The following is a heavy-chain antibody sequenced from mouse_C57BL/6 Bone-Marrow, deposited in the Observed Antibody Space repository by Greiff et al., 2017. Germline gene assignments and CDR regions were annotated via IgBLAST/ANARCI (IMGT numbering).Heavy chain of an antibody. CDR1: GYTFTNYW. V-gene: IGHV1-63*01. J-gene: IGHJ4*01. Sequence: QVQLQQSGAELVRPGTSVKMSCKASGYTFTNYWIGWAKQRPGHGLEWIGDIYPGGGYTNYNEKFKGQATLTADKSSRTAYMQFSSLTSEDSAIYYCARRTGPYAMDYWGQGTSVTVSS. D-gene: IGHD4-1*01. CDR2: IYPGGGYT. CDR3: ARRTGPYAMDY.